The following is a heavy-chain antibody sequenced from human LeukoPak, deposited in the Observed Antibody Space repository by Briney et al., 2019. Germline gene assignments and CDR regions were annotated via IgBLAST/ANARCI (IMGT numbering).Heavy chain of an antibody. V-gene: IGHV4-59*08. CDR2: IHYSGNT. Sequence: SETLSLTCTVSGASISPYYWSWFRQPPGKGLEWIGYIHYSGNTDYNPSLKSRVTTSVDTSKNQFSLKLSSVTAADTAVYYCARGGVELHADYYDSSGYFRWPMDYWGQGTLVTGSS. D-gene: IGHD3-22*01. J-gene: IGHJ4*02. CDR1: GASISPYY. CDR3: ARGGVELHADYYDSSGYFRWPMDY.